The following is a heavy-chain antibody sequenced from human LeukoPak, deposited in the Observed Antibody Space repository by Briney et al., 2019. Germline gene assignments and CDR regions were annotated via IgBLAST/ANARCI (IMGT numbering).Heavy chain of an antibody. CDR2: ISSSSSYI. CDR3: AREDSGSWYYFDY. CDR1: GFTFSSYS. D-gene: IGHD1-26*01. Sequence: GGSLRLSCAASGFTFSSYSMNWVRQAPGKGLEWVSSISSSSSYIYYADSVKGRFTISRDNAKNSLYLQMSSLRAEDTAVYYCAREDSGSWYYFDYWGQGTLVTVSS. J-gene: IGHJ4*02. V-gene: IGHV3-21*01.